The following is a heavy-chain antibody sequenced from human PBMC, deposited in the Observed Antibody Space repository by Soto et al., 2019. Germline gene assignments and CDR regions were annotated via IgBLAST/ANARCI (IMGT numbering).Heavy chain of an antibody. Sequence: QITLKESGPTLVKPTQTLTLTCTFSGFSLSTSGVGVGWIRQPPGKAPEWLALIYWDDDKRYSPSLKSRLTIPKDTSKNQVVLTMTNMDPVDTATYYCAHKEVAGEFDYWGQGTLVTVSS. V-gene: IGHV2-5*02. CDR3: AHKEVAGEFDY. D-gene: IGHD6-19*01. CDR2: IYWDDDK. CDR1: GFSLSTSGVG. J-gene: IGHJ4*02.